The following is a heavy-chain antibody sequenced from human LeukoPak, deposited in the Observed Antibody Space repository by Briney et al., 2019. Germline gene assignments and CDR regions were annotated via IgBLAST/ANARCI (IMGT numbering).Heavy chain of an antibody. CDR1: GFTFSSYG. D-gene: IGHD3-3*01. CDR2: IRYDGSNK. CDR3: AKKRGYDFWSGYYLFDY. Sequence: GGSLRLSCAASGFTFSSYGMHWVRQAPGKGLEWVAFIRYDGSNKYYADSVKGRFTISRDNSKNTLYLQMNSLRAEDTAEYYCAKKRGYDFWSGYYLFDYWGQGTLVTVSS. V-gene: IGHV3-30*02. J-gene: IGHJ4*02.